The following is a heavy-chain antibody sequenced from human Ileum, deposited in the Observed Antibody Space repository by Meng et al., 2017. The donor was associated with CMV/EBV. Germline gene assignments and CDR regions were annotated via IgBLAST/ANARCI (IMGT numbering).Heavy chain of an antibody. V-gene: IGHV3-30*04. J-gene: IGHJ4*02. CDR2: ISYDGRNE. CDR3: TKGGRIDYIGEGVAFRLFDY. Sequence: GESLKISCTASGFTFSSYAMHWVRQAPGKGLEWVAFISYDGRNENCADSVKGRFTSSRDDSKNTLYPHMNTLTYEDTAVYYWTKGGRIDYIGEGVAFRLFDYWGQGNLVTVSS. CDR1: GFTFSSYA. D-gene: IGHD4-11*01.